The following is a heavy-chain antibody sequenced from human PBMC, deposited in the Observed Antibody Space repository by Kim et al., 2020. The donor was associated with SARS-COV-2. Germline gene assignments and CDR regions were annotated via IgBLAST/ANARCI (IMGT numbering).Heavy chain of an antibody. V-gene: IGHV4-59*01. D-gene: IGHD5-12*01. J-gene: IGHJ4*02. Sequence: NYNPSLKSRVTIAVDTSKNQFSLKLSSVTAADTAVYYCARAKWLRGAFDYWGQGTLVTVSS. CDR3: ARAKWLRGAFDY.